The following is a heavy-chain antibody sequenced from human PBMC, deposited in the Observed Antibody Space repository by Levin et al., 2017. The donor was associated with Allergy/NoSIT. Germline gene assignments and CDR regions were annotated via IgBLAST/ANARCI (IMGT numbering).Heavy chain of an antibody. V-gene: IGHV2-5*01. J-gene: IGHJ4*02. D-gene: IGHD3-16*01. CDR2: LYWNGTS. Sequence: KASGPTLVKPTETLTLTCTFSGFSLTTTGEGVGWIRQSPGKAPEWLTVLYWNGTSLYRPSLKNRLTVSKDTSKDQVVLTMTYVDPEDSAIYFCTYWFVSLWDITDSWGPGHLVTVSS. CDR1: GFSLTTTGEG. CDR3: TYWFVSLWDITDS.